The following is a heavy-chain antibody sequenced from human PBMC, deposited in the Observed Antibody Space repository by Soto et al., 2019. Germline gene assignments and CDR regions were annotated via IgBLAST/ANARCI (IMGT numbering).Heavy chain of an antibody. CDR1: GDRVSSYSAA. V-gene: IGHV6-1*01. CDR3: VRDRYSSSGWFDP. CDR2: TYYRSRFFS. J-gene: IGHJ5*02. Sequence: QTLSLTCAISGDRVSSYSAAWNWIRQSPSGGLEWLGRTYYRSRFFSDYAESVKSRIIINPDTSKNQFSLQLKSVTPEDTAVYYCVRDRYSSSGWFDPWGQGTPVTVAS. D-gene: IGHD3-10*01.